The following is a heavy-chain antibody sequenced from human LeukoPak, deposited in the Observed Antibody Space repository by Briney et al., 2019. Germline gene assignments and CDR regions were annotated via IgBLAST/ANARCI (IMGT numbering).Heavy chain of an antibody. V-gene: IGHV1-2*02. CDR2: INPNSGGT. J-gene: IGHJ4*02. D-gene: IGHD4-17*01. CDR3: ARDRTPLMTTAFDS. CDR1: GYTFTGYY. Sequence: GASVKVSCKASGYTFTGYYMHWVRQAPGQGLEWMGWINPNSGGTNYAQKFQGRVTMTRDTSISTAYMELSRLRSDDTAVYFCARDRTPLMTTAFDSWGQGTLVTVSS.